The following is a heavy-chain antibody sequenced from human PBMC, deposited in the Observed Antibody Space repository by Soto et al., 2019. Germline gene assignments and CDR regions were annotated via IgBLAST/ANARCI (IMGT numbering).Heavy chain of an antibody. Sequence: ASVKVSCKASGGTFSSDSFSWVRQAPGQGLEWMGGIIPMFDTPIYAQKFQDRVTITADESTSTAYMQLSNLKSGDTAVYYCARSGGLDRDFNYWGQGSLVTVSS. J-gene: IGHJ4*02. CDR1: GGTFSSDS. D-gene: IGHD2-15*01. CDR2: IIPMFDTP. CDR3: ARSGGLDRDFNY. V-gene: IGHV1-69*13.